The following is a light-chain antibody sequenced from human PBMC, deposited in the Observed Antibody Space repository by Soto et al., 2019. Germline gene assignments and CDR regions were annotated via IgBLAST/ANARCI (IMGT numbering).Light chain of an antibody. Sequence: QSVLTQSSSASASLGSSVKLTCTLSSGHSSYIIAWHQQRPGKAPRYLMKLEGSGNYNKGSGVPDRFSGSSSGADRYLSISILQSEDEADYYCETWDSNTRVFGGGTKLTVL. CDR2: LEGSGNY. J-gene: IGLJ2*01. CDR1: SGHSSYI. V-gene: IGLV4-60*03. CDR3: ETWDSNTRV.